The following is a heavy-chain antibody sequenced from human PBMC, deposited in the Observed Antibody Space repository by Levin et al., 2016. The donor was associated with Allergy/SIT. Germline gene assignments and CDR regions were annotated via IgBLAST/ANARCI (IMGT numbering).Heavy chain of an antibody. V-gene: IGHV1-2*04. CDR1: GYTFIGYH. CDR3: ARGGSIAGAFDI. J-gene: IGHJ3*02. D-gene: IGHD3-16*01. Sequence: ASVKVSCKASGYTFIGYHLHWVRQAPGQGLEWMGCINPKSGDKNSAEKFQGWVTMTRDTSISTAYMELSRLRSDDTTVYYCARGGSIAGAFDIWGQGTMVTVSS. CDR2: INPKSGDK.